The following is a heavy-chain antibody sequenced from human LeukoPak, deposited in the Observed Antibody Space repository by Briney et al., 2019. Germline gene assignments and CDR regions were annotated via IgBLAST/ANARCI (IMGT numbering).Heavy chain of an antibody. CDR1: GGSFSGYY. Sequence: SSETLSLTCAVYGGSFSGYYWSWIRQHPGKGLEWIGYIYYSGSTYYNPSLKSRVTISVDTSKNQFSLKLSSVTAADTAVYYCASTGYCSGGSCYAAWFDYWGQGTLVTVSS. J-gene: IGHJ4*02. D-gene: IGHD2-15*01. CDR3: ASTGYCSGGSCYAAWFDY. CDR2: IYYSGST. V-gene: IGHV4-31*11.